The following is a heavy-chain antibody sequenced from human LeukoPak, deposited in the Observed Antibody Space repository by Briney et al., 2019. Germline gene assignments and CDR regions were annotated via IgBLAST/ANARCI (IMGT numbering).Heavy chain of an antibody. Sequence: GGSLRLSCAASGFTFSSYAMSWVRQAPGKGLEWVSAISGSGGSTYYADSVKGRFTVSRDNSKNTLYLQMNSLRAEDTAIYYCAKDFKRTTHYASSWIGIDYWGQGTLVTVSS. CDR2: ISGSGGST. CDR1: GFTFSSYA. J-gene: IGHJ4*02. CDR3: AKDFKRTTHYASSWIGIDY. D-gene: IGHD6-13*01. V-gene: IGHV3-23*01.